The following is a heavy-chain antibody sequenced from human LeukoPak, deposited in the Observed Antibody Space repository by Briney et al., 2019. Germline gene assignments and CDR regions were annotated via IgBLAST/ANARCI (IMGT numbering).Heavy chain of an antibody. CDR1: GFTFSSYE. D-gene: IGHD4-17*01. CDR3: ARDSRQTGDYLGGFD. J-gene: IGHJ4*02. Sequence: PGGSLRLSCAASGFTFSSYEMNWVRQAPGKGLEWVSYISSSGSTIYYADSVKGRFTISRDNAKNSLYLQMNSLRAEDTAVYYCARDSRQTGDYLGGFDWGQGTLVTVSS. V-gene: IGHV3-48*03. CDR2: ISSSGSTI.